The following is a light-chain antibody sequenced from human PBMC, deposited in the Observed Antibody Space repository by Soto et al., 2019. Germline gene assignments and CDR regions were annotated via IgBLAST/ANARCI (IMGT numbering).Light chain of an antibody. V-gene: IGKV3-20*01. CDR2: GSS. J-gene: IGKJ5*01. CDR1: QSVTSNY. CDR3: QQDGTSALIT. Sequence: EIVLTQSPGTLSLSPGERATLSCRASQSVTSNYLAWYQHKPGQAPRLLVYGSSSRATGIPDRFSGSGSATDFTLTISRLETEDFAMYYCQQDGTSALITFGQGKRVEIE.